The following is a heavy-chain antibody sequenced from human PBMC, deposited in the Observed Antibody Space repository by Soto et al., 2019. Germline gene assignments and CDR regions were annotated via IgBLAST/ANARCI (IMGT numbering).Heavy chain of an antibody. CDR1: GFTFSSYG. J-gene: IGHJ3*02. Sequence: QVQLVESGGGVVQPGRSLRLSCAASGFTFSSYGMHWVRQAPGKGLEWVAVIWYDGSNKYYADSVKGRFTISRDNSKNTLYLQMNSLRAEDTAVYYCVRDRYYYDSSGYPDAFDIWGQGTMVTVSS. D-gene: IGHD3-22*01. CDR3: VRDRYYYDSSGYPDAFDI. CDR2: IWYDGSNK. V-gene: IGHV3-33*01.